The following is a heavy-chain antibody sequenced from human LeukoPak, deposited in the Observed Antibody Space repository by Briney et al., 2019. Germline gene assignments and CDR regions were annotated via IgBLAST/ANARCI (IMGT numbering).Heavy chain of an antibody. CDR1: GFTFSSYS. V-gene: IGHV3-21*01. J-gene: IGHJ4*02. CDR3: ARDAILTGYPKVPYFDY. Sequence: GGSLRLSCAASGFTFSSYSMNWVRQAPGKGLEWVSSISSSSSYIYYADSVKGRFTIFRDNSENSLYLQMNSLRAEDTAVYYCARDAILTGYPKVPYFDYWGQGTLVTVSS. CDR2: ISSSSSYI. D-gene: IGHD3-9*01.